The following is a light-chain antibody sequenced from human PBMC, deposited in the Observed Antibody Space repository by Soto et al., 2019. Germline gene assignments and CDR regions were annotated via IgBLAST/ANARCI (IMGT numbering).Light chain of an antibody. CDR2: GAS. Sequence: EIVMTQSPATLPVSPGERATLSCRASQSVSSSLAWYQQKPGQAPRLLIYGASTRATGIPARFSGSGSGTEFTLTISSLQSEDFAVYYCQHYNNWPPWTFGQGTKVEIK. CDR3: QHYNNWPPWT. CDR1: QSVSSS. J-gene: IGKJ1*01. V-gene: IGKV3-15*01.